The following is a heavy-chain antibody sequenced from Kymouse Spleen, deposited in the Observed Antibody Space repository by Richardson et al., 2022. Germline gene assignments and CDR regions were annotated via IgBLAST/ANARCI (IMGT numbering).Heavy chain of an antibody. CDR3: ARDRGQLVRNYYYYGMDV. D-gene: IGHD6-6*01. J-gene: IGHJ6*02. Sequence: EVQLVESGGGLVQPGGSLRLSCAASGFTFSSYWMSWVRQAPGKGLEWVANIKQDGSEKYYVDSVKGRFTISRDNAKNSLYLQMNSLRAEDTAVYYCARDRGQLVRNYYYYGMDVWGQGTTVTVSS. V-gene: IGHV3-7*01. CDR1: GFTFSSYW. CDR2: IKQDGSEK.